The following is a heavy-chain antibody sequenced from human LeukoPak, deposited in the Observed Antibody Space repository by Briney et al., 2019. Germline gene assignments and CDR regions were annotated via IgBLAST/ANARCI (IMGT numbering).Heavy chain of an antibody. V-gene: IGHV1-18*01. CDR1: GYTFTSYG. Sequence: ASVKVSCKASGYTFTSYGISWVRQAPGQGLEWMGWISAYNGNTNYAQKLQGRVTMTTDTSTSTAYMELRSLRSDDTAVYYCARGAGAITFGGVIVTLNYFDYWGQGTLVTVSS. D-gene: IGHD3-16*02. CDR2: ISAYNGNT. J-gene: IGHJ4*02. CDR3: ARGAGAITFGGVIVTLNYFDY.